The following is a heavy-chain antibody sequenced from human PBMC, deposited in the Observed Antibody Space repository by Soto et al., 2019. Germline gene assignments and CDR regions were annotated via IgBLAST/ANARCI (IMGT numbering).Heavy chain of an antibody. J-gene: IGHJ6*02. CDR1: GFILNDYY. Sequence: SCDASGFILNDYYIHWVRQAPGQGLEWMGWINPDNGGANFAQEFQGRVTMTRDTSLSIVYMEVTRLTYDDTAVYYCARDNYNYSGMDVWGQGTTVTVSS. V-gene: IGHV1-2*02. CDR2: INPDNGGA. CDR3: ARDNYNYSGMDV.